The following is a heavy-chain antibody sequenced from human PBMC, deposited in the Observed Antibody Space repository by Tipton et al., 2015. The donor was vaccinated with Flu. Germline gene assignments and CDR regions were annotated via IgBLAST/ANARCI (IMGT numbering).Heavy chain of an antibody. J-gene: IGHJ4*02. V-gene: IGHV3-30*02. CDR3: AKDGWDTSGWYPFDY. Sequence: GSLGLSCAASGFAFSGYGMHWVRQAPGKGLEWVAFIRHDESDKYYSDSVKGRFTISRDNSKHALYLLISSLRAEDTAVYYCAKDGWDTSGWYPFDYWGQGTLVTVSS. D-gene: IGHD6-19*01. CDR1: GFAFSGYG. CDR2: IRHDESDK.